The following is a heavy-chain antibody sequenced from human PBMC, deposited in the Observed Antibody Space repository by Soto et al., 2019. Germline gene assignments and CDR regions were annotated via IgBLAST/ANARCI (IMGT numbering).Heavy chain of an antibody. Sequence: PSETLSLTCTVSGDSISSYYWSWIRQPPGKGLEWIGYIYYSGSTNYNPSLKSRVTISVDTSKKQFSLQLSSVTAEDTAVYYCAREVYSSSLPTYYYYYGMDVWGQGTTVTVSS. CDR2: IYYSGST. CDR3: AREVYSSSLPTYYYYYGMDV. J-gene: IGHJ6*02. V-gene: IGHV4-59*12. D-gene: IGHD6-6*01. CDR1: GDSISSYY.